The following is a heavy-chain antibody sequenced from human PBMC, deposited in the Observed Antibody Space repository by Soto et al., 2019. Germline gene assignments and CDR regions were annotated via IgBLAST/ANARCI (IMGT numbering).Heavy chain of an antibody. J-gene: IGHJ4*02. CDR2: MTYGGGTA. D-gene: IGHD2-21*02. V-gene: IGHV4-39*01. Sequence: SETLSLTCSVSGGPISTSPYYSGWVRQSPGKGLEWIGSMTYGGGTAYYNPSLKSRVTISVDTAKNQFSLTLSSVTAADTAVYYCVSSSQGVCYDWGQGSLVTVSS. CDR1: GGPISTSPYY. CDR3: VSSSQGVCYD.